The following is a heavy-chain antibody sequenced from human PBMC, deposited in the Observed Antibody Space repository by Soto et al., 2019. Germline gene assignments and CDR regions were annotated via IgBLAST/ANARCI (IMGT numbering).Heavy chain of an antibody. CDR2: LSRSGGAT. CDR3: SKGEMSTIRNSFDP. J-gene: IGHJ5*02. Sequence: EVQLLESGGGLVQPGGSLTLSCTASGFNTRFYSMRWVRQTPGKGLEWVAALSRSGGATYYADSVRGRFTISRDASKDTLFLQMSNLRAEDTALYYCSKGEMSTIRNSFDPWGQGTLVTVSS. V-gene: IGHV3-23*01. D-gene: IGHD1-7*01. CDR1: GFNTRFYS.